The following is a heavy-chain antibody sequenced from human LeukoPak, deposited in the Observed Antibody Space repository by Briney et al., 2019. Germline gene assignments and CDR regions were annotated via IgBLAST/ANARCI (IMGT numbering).Heavy chain of an antibody. D-gene: IGHD4-23*01. V-gene: IGHV3-9*01. CDR1: GFTFDDYA. CDR3: ARISVSFSCCGGNEDLDY. CDR2: ISWNSGSI. Sequence: GGSLRLSCAASGFTFDDYAMHWVRQAPGKGLEWVSGISWNSGSIGYADSVKGRFTISRDNAKNSLYLQMNSLRAEDTAVYYCARISVSFSCCGGNEDLDYWGQGTLVTVSS. J-gene: IGHJ4*02.